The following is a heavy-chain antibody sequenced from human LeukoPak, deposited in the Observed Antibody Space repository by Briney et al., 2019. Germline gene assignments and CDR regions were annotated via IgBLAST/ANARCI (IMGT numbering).Heavy chain of an antibody. V-gene: IGHV4-31*03. Sequence: PSETLSLTCTVSGGSISSGGYYWSWIRQHPGKGLEWIGYIYYSGSTYYNPSLKSRVTISVDTSKNQFSLKLSSVTAADTAVYYCARSYSTSHFYFDFWGRGALVTVSS. J-gene: IGHJ4*02. D-gene: IGHD2-2*01. CDR2: IYYSGST. CDR3: ARSYSTSHFYFDF. CDR1: GGSISSGGYY.